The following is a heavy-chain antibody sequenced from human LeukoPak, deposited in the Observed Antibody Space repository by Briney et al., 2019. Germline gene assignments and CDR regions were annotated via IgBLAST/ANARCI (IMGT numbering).Heavy chain of an antibody. CDR1: GFTFSDCW. J-gene: IGHJ4*02. CDR3: ADFDKG. Sequence: QPGGSLRLSCAGSGFTFSDCWMTWVRQAPGKGLEWVATINRGGSETYYVDSVKGRFTISRDDARSSLYLQMNGLRAEDAAVCFCADFDKGWGQGTLVTVSS. CDR2: INRGGSET. V-gene: IGHV3-7*01.